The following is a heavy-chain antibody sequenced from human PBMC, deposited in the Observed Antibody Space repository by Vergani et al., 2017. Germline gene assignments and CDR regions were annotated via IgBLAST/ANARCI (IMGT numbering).Heavy chain of an antibody. CDR3: ASGGHGSENGGALQL. J-gene: IGHJ3*01. CDR1: GYIFSNFW. V-gene: IGHV5-51*01. CDR2: IYPGDSEV. D-gene: IGHD3-10*01. Sequence: EKQFVQSGSETKKPGESLKISCQAFGYIFSNFWIGWVRQRPGRGLEWMGIIYPGDSEVKSNPTFRGQVIFSVDTSVITAYLQWRSLQASDTATYFCASGGHGSENGGALQLWGQGTNITVSS.